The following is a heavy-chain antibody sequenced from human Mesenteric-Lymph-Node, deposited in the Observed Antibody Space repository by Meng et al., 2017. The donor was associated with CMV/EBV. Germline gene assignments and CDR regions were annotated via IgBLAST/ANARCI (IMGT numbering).Heavy chain of an antibody. CDR1: EFTFSSYA. Sequence: GESLKISCAASEFTFSSYAMHWVRQAPGKGLEWVAVISFDGSNKYYADSVRGRFTISRDNSKNTLYLQMNSLRAEDTAVYYCAKDVGLWLRLGYYFDYWGQGTLVTVSS. D-gene: IGHD5-12*01. CDR3: AKDVGLWLRLGYYFDY. J-gene: IGHJ4*02. V-gene: IGHV3-30*04. CDR2: ISFDGSNK.